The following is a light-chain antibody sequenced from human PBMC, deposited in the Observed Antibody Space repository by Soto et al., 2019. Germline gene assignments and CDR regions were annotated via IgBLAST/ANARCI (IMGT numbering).Light chain of an antibody. CDR1: QSVSSSY. Sequence: EIVLTQSPGTLSLSPGERATLSCRASQSVSSSYLAWYQQKPGQAPRLLIHGASSRTTGIPDRFSDSGSGTDFTLTISRLEPEDCAVYYFQQYGRSPIFTFGPGTKVDIK. CDR3: QQYGRSPIFT. V-gene: IGKV3-20*01. CDR2: GAS. J-gene: IGKJ3*01.